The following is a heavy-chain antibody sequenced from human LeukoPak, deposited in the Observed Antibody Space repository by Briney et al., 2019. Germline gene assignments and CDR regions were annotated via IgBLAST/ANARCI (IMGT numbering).Heavy chain of an antibody. CDR1: GYTLTELS. Sequence: PLASVKVSCKVSGYTLTELSMHWVRQAPGKGLEWMGGFDPEDGETIYAQKFQGRVTMTEDTSTDTAYMELSSLRSEDTAVYYCATRTSIVGAPYYYYYGMDVWGQGTTVTVSS. J-gene: IGHJ6*02. CDR2: FDPEDGET. V-gene: IGHV1-24*01. D-gene: IGHD1-26*01. CDR3: ATRTSIVGAPYYYYYGMDV.